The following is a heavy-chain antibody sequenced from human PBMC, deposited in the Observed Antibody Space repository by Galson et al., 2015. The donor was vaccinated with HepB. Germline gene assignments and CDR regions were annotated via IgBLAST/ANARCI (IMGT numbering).Heavy chain of an antibody. CDR2: MSSDGSKK. Sequence: HWVRQAPGKGLEWVAVMSSDGSKKFYADSVKGRFTMSRDSPRNTLFLQMNSLRAEDAAVYYCAKAGSPYDYSYGMDVWGQGTTVTVSS. D-gene: IGHD3-16*01. J-gene: IGHJ6*02. CDR3: AKAGSPYDYSYGMDV. V-gene: IGHV3-30*18.